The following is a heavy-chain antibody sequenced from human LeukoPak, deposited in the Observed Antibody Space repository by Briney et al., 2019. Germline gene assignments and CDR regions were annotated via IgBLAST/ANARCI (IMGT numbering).Heavy chain of an antibody. CDR1: GGSISSYY. V-gene: IGHV4-34*01. CDR3: ASNGPLLSDTNRYYFNY. D-gene: IGHD2-8*01. Sequence: PSETLSLTCTVSGGSISSYYWTWIRQSPGKGLEWIGEINHSGTTNYNPSLESRVTISVDTSKNQFSLNLSSVTAADTAVYYCASNGPLLSDTNRYYFNYWGQGTLVTVSS. CDR2: INHSGTT. J-gene: IGHJ4*02.